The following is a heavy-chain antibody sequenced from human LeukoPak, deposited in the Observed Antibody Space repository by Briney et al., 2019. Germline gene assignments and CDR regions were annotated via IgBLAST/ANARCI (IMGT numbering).Heavy chain of an antibody. Sequence: GGSLRLSCAASGFTFSSYGMHWVRQAPGKGLARVTFIHHDGSNKYYADSVKGRFTISRDNSKNTLYLQMNSLRAEDTAVYYCARDQSGYCSGGSCAWGDFDYWGQGTLVTVSS. V-gene: IGHV3-30*02. D-gene: IGHD2-15*01. CDR1: GFTFSSYG. CDR2: IHHDGSNK. J-gene: IGHJ4*02. CDR3: ARDQSGYCSGGSCAWGDFDY.